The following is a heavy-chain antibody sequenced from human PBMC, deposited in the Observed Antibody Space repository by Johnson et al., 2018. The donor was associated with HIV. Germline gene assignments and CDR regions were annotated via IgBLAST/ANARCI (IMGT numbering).Heavy chain of an antibody. Sequence: VQLVESGGGVVQPGRSLRLSCAASGFTFSSYAMHWVRQAPGMGLEWVAVISYDGSNKYYADSVKGRFTISRDNSKNTLYVQMNSLRGEDTAVYYCAKDRRSFYGGKAADVFDIWGQGTMVTVSS. CDR2: ISYDGSNK. CDR3: AKDRRSFYGGKAADVFDI. CDR1: GFTFSSYA. D-gene: IGHD4-23*01. V-gene: IGHV3-30-3*01. J-gene: IGHJ3*02.